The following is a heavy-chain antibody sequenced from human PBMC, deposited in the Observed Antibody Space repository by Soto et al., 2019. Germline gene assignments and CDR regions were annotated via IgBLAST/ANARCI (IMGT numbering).Heavy chain of an antibody. CDR1: GGSINTFY. Sequence: SETLSLTCAVSGGSINTFYWSWVRQPAGKGLEWIGRIFSSGSTSFNPSLESRVAMSVDTSKNHFSLNLSSVTAADMAVYYCAREGSYSAYNFAHGIQLWSFDFWGQGALVTVSS. D-gene: IGHD5-12*01. V-gene: IGHV4-4*07. J-gene: IGHJ4*02. CDR2: IFSSGST. CDR3: AREGSYSAYNFAHGIQLWSFDF.